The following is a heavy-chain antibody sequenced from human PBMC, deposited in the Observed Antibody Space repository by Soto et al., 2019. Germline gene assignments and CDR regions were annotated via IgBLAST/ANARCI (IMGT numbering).Heavy chain of an antibody. Sequence: ASVKVSCKASGYTFTSYGTSWVRQAPGQGLEWMGWISAYNGNTNYAQKLQGRVTMTTDTSTSTAYMELRSLRSDDTAVYYCARDLNSGWHSPYYFDYWGQGTLVTVSS. CDR3: ARDLNSGWHSPYYFDY. V-gene: IGHV1-18*04. CDR1: GYTFTSYG. CDR2: ISAYNGNT. J-gene: IGHJ4*02. D-gene: IGHD6-19*01.